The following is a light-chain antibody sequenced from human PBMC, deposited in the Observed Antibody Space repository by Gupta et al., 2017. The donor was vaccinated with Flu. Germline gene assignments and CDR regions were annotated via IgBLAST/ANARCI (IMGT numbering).Light chain of an antibody. Sequence: EIVLTQSPATLSLSPGERATLSCRASQSVSSYLAWYQQKPGQAPRLLIYEASNRATGIPARFRGSGSGTDFTLTISSLETEDFAVYYCQQRSNGPPITFGQGTRLEMK. V-gene: IGKV3-11*01. J-gene: IGKJ5*01. CDR3: QQRSNGPPIT. CDR2: EAS. CDR1: QSVSSY.